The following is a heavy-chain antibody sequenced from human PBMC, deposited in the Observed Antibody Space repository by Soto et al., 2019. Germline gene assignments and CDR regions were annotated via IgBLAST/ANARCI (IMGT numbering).Heavy chain of an antibody. CDR3: AATGRGIGYYYGVDV. Sequence: SVKVSCKASGFTFSRSAVQWVRQARGQPLEWIGWIVVDSGNTIYAQNFQERVTITRDMSTSTLYMELSSLRSEDTAVYYCAATGRGIGYYYGVDVWGQGTTVTVSS. CDR1: GFTFSRSA. J-gene: IGHJ6*02. V-gene: IGHV1-58*01. CDR2: IVVDSGNT. D-gene: IGHD3-16*01.